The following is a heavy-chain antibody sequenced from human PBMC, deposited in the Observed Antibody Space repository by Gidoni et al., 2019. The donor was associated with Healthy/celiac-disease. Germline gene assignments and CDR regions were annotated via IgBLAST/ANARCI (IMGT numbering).Heavy chain of an antibody. V-gene: IGHV2-5*02. J-gene: IGHJ6*02. CDR3: AKRRGAPYSKSPRHYYYYGMDV. CDR1: GFSLSTIGVV. Sequence: QIPLKESVPTLLQPTQPLPLTCPFSGFSLSTIGVVLGWFRQPPGKALEWLALIYWDDDKPDSPSLKSRLTITKDTSKNQVVLKRTNMDPVETATYYCAKRRGAPYSKSPRHYYYYGMDVWGQGTTVTVSS. CDR2: IYWDDDK. D-gene: IGHD4-4*01.